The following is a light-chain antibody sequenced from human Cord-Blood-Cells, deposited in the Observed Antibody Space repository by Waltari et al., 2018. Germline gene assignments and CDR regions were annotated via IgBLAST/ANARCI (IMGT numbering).Light chain of an antibody. CDR1: PSVSSSY. J-gene: IGKJ1*01. CDR3: QQYGSSPRT. V-gene: IGKV3-20*01. Sequence: EIVLTQSPGTLSLSPGERATLSCRASPSVSSSYLAWYQQKHGQATRLLIYGASSRATGIPDRFSGSGSGTDFTLTISRLEPEGVAVYYWQQYGSSPRTFRQGTKVEIK. CDR2: GAS.